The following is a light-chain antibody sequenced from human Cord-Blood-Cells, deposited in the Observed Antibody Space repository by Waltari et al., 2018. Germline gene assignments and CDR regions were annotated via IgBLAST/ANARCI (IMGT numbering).Light chain of an antibody. CDR1: SPNLGNNY. V-gene: IGLV1-51*02. J-gene: IGLJ3*02. Sequence: QSVLTQPPSVSAAPGQQVTILCSGCSPNLGNNYVSWYQHPPGTAPKPHIYENKKRPSGIPDRFSGSKSGTSATLGITGLQTGDEADYYCGTWDSSLSAGVFGGGTKLTVL. CDR3: GTWDSSLSAGV. CDR2: ENK.